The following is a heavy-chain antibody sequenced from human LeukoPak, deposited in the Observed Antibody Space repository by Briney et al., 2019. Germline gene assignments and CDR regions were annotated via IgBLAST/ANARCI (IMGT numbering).Heavy chain of an antibody. CDR1: GGSFSGYY. CDR3: ASRGQAYYYDSSGYYYT. J-gene: IGHJ4*02. Sequence: KASETLSLTCAVYGGSFSGYYWSWIRQPPGKGLEWIGEINHSGSTNYNPSLKSRVTISVDTSKNQFSLKLSSVTAADTAVYYCASRGQAYYYDSSGYYYTWGQGTLVTVSS. CDR2: INHSGST. V-gene: IGHV4-34*01. D-gene: IGHD3-22*01.